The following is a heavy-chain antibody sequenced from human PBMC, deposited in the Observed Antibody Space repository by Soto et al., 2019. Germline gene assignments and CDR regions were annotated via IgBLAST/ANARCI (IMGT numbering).Heavy chain of an antibody. CDR3: AREAVARYCSGGSCYSFEYYFDY. CDR2: IYYSGST. CDR1: GGCMWSGGYY. J-gene: IGHJ4*02. Sequence: SPALTCTVSGGCMWSGGYYWSWRHQHPGKGLEWIGYIYYSGSTYYNPSLKSRVTISVDTSKNQFSLKLSSVTAADTAVYYCAREAVARYCSGGSCYSFEYYFDYWGQGTLVTVSS. D-gene: IGHD2-15*01. V-gene: IGHV4-31*03.